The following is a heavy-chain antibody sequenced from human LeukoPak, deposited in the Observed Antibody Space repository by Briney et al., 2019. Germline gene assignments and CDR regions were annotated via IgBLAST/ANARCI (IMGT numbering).Heavy chain of an antibody. V-gene: IGHV4-31*03. CDR3: TREGEGRWLQSGY. D-gene: IGHD5-24*01. CDR1: GGSISSGGYY. CDR2: IYYSGST. Sequence: SQTLSLTCTVSGGSISSGGYYWSWIRQHPGKGLEWIGYIYYSGSTYYNPSLKSRVIISVDTSKNQFSLKVNSVTAADTAVYYCTREGEGRWLQSGYWGQGTLVTVSS. J-gene: IGHJ4*02.